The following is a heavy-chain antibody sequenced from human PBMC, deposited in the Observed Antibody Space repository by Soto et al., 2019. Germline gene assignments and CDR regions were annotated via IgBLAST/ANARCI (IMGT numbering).Heavy chain of an antibody. J-gene: IGHJ4*02. V-gene: IGHV4-30-4*01. CDR3: ARDKITGLFDY. CDR1: ARSINSGHYY. D-gene: IGHD2-8*02. Sequence: PSETLSLTCTVSARSINSGHYYWSWIRQPPRKGLEWIGYINYSGTTYYKPSLKSRVTISVDTSKNQFSLRLSSVTAADTAVYYCARDKITGLFDYWGQGTLVTVSS. CDR2: INYSGTT.